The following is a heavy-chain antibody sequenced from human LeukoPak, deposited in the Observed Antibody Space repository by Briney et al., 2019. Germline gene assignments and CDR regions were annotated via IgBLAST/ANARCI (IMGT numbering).Heavy chain of an antibody. Sequence: ASVKVSCKASGYTFTGYYMHWVRQAPGKGLEWMGGFDPEDGETIYAQKFQGRVTMTEDTSTDTAYMELSSLRSEDTAVYYCATNYIQLRYYFDYWGQGTLVTVSS. CDR1: GYTFTGYY. CDR2: FDPEDGET. D-gene: IGHD5-18*01. CDR3: ATNYIQLRYYFDY. V-gene: IGHV1-24*01. J-gene: IGHJ4*02.